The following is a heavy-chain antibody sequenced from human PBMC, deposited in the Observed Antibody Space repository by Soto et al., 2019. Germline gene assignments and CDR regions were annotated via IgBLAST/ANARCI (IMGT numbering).Heavy chain of an antibody. CDR1: GYTFTGYY. J-gene: IGHJ6*02. CDR3: ARDTLIPHGMDV. CDR2: INPNSGGT. D-gene: IGHD2-21*01. V-gene: IGHV1-2*02. Sequence: ASVKVSCKASGYTFTGYYMHWVRQAPGQGLVWMGWINPNSGGTNYAQKFQGRVTMTRDTSISTAYMELSRLRSDDTAVYYCARDTLIPHGMDVWGQGTTVTVSS.